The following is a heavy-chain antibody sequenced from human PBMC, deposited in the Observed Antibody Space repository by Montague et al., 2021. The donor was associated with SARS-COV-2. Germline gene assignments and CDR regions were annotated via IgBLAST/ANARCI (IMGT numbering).Heavy chain of an antibody. Sequence: SLRLSCAASGFTLSSYWMYWVRQAPGKGLVWISRIHYDGSSTNYADSVKDRFTISIDTAKNTLYLQMNSLRAEETAVYYCARAYYTGLYPFDYWGQGTLVTVSS. CDR1: GFTLSSYW. CDR2: IHYDGSST. D-gene: IGHD2-8*02. V-gene: IGHV3-74*01. J-gene: IGHJ4*02. CDR3: ARAYYTGLYPFDY.